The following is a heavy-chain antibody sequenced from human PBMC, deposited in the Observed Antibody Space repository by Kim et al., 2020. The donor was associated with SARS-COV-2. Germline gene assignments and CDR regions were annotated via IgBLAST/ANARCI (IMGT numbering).Heavy chain of an antibody. D-gene: IGHD5-12*01. V-gene: IGHV1-69*13. CDR1: GGTFSSYA. CDR2: IIPIFGTA. J-gene: IGHJ6*02. CDR3: ARPYYSGYEIRGHYYYGMDV. Sequence: SVKVSCKASGGTFSSYAISWVRQAPGQGLEWMGGIIPIFGTANYAQKFQGRVTITADESTSTAYMELSSLRSEDTAVYYCARPYYSGYEIRGHYYYGMDVWGQGTTVTVSS.